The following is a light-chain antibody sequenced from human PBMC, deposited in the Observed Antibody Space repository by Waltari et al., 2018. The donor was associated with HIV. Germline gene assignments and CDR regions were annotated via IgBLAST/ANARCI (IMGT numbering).Light chain of an antibody. CDR3: QQGGGMPYT. Sequence: DIQMTQSPSSLSASVGDRVTITCRASQNIKTNLNWYQQKPGKAPKVLIYGASNLKRGVPSRFSGSGSGTDVTLSISSLQPEDSATYYCQQGGGMPYTFGQGTMVEIK. CDR1: QNIKTN. J-gene: IGKJ2*01. V-gene: IGKV1-39*01. CDR2: GAS.